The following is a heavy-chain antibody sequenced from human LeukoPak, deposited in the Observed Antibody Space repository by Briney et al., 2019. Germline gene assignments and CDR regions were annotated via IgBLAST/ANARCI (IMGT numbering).Heavy chain of an antibody. Sequence: SVKVSCKASGGTFNTYAITWVRQAPGQGLEWVGRIIPILDVADSAQRFQGRVTITADRSTSTVYMELNSLRSEDTAIYYCARFPVRGYTYGSVIHHMDVWGQGTTVIVSS. J-gene: IGHJ6*02. CDR3: ARFPVRGYTYGSVIHHMDV. D-gene: IGHD5-18*01. CDR2: IIPILDVA. CDR1: GGTFNTYA. V-gene: IGHV1-69*04.